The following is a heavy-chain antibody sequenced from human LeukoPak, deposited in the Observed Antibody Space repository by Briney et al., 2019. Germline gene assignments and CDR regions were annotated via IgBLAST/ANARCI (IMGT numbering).Heavy chain of an antibody. J-gene: IGHJ4*02. Sequence: TGGSLRLSCAASGFTFSSYWMHWVRQAPGKGLVWVSRINSDGSSTSYADSVKGRFTISRDNAKNTLYLQMNSLRAEDTAVYYCARDPGTIAAAGNADYWGQGTLVTVSS. CDR1: GFTFSSYW. V-gene: IGHV3-74*01. D-gene: IGHD6-13*01. CDR3: ARDPGTIAAAGNADY. CDR2: INSDGSST.